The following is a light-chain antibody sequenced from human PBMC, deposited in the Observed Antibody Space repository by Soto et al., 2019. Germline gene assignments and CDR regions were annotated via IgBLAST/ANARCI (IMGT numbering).Light chain of an antibody. Sequence: QSVLTQPPSASGTPGQRVTISCSGSSSNIGSNYVYWYQQFPGTAPKLLIYNNNERPSGVPDRLSGSKSGTSASLAISGLRSEDEADYYCAAWDDSLSGWVFGGGTKVTVL. V-gene: IGLV1-47*02. J-gene: IGLJ3*02. CDR1: SSNIGSNY. CDR3: AAWDDSLSGWV. CDR2: NNN.